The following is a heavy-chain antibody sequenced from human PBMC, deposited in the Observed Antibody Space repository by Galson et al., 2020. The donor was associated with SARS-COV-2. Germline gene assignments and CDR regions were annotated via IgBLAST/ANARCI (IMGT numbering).Heavy chain of an antibody. CDR1: GFTFSSYW. J-gene: IGHJ3*02. Sequence: GESLKISCAASGFTFSSYWMHWVRQAPGKGLVWVSRINSDGSSRSYADSVKGRFTISRDNAKNTLTLQMNSLRAEDTAMYYCAKDYYYDSSGPLDAFDIWGQGTMVTVSS. CDR2: INSDGSSR. D-gene: IGHD3-22*01. V-gene: IGHV3-74*01. CDR3: AKDYYYDSSGPLDAFDI.